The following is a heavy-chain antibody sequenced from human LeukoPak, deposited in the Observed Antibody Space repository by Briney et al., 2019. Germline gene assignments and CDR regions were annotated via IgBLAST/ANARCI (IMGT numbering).Heavy chain of an antibody. V-gene: IGHV5-51*01. Sequence: GESLKISCKGSGYSFTSYWIGWVRQMPGKGLEWMGNISPGDSDTRYILSFQGQFTISADKSITTAYLQWSSLKASDTATYYCAKMGPGALTADAFDIWGQGTTVTVSS. CDR3: AKMGPGALTADAFDI. J-gene: IGHJ3*02. D-gene: IGHD1-14*01. CDR1: GYSFTSYW. CDR2: ISPGDSDT.